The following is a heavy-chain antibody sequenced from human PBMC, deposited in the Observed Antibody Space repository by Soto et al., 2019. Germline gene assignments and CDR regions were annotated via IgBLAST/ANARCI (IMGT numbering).Heavy chain of an antibody. D-gene: IGHD1-1*01. CDR1: GYTFTSYG. CDR2: ISAYNGNT. Sequence: GASVKVSCKASGYTFTSYGISWVRQAPGQGLEWMGWISAYNGNTNYAQKFQERVTITRDMSTSTAYMELSGLRSEDTAVYHCAASGRYNWNDVLYYGMDVWGQGTTVTVSS. CDR3: AASGRYNWNDVLYYGMDV. V-gene: IGHV1-18*01. J-gene: IGHJ6*02.